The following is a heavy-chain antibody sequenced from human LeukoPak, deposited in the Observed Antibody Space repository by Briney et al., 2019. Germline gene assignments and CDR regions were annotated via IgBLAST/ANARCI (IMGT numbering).Heavy chain of an antibody. CDR2: IYYTGTT. CDR1: RGSISSNSYY. V-gene: IGHV4-39*01. J-gene: IGHJ4*02. CDR3: ARQSNGYFDY. D-gene: IGHD2-15*01. Sequence: SETLSLTCTVSRGSISSNSYYWGWIRQPPGKGLECIGSIYYTGTTYYNLSLKSRVTMSVDTSKNQFSLKLSSVTAADTALYYCARQSNGYFDYWGQGTLVTVSS.